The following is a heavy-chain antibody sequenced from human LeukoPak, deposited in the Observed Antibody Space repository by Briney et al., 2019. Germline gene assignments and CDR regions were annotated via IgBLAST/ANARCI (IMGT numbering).Heavy chain of an antibody. J-gene: IGHJ4*02. CDR1: GFTFSSYS. D-gene: IGHD3-10*01. CDR3: ARDLLWFGELFPLGFDY. V-gene: IGHV3-21*01. CDR2: ISSSSSYI. Sequence: PGGSLRLSCAASGFTFSSYSMNWVRQAPGKGLEWVSSISSSSSYIYYADSVKGRFTISRDNAKNSLYLQMNSLRAEDTAVYYCARDLLWFGELFPLGFDYWGQGTLVTVSS.